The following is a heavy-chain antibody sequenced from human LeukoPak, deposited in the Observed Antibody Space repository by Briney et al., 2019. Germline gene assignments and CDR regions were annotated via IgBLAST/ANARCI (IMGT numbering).Heavy chain of an antibody. CDR2: TYYRSRWFN. V-gene: IGHV6-1*01. D-gene: IGHD2-21*02. Sequence: SQTLSLTCAISGDSVPTNSAAWNWIRQSPSRGLEWLGRTYYRSRWFNDYAISVRSRITINPDTSKNQFSLQLNSVTPEDTAVYYCARDFCGGDCPFDYWGQGTLVTVSS. J-gene: IGHJ4*02. CDR3: ARDFCGGDCPFDY. CDR1: GDSVPTNSAA.